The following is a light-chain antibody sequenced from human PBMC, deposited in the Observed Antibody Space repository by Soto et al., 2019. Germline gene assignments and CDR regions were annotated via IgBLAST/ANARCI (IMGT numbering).Light chain of an antibody. CDR2: GAS. CDR3: QQYNTWPPFT. J-gene: IGKJ3*01. Sequence: EIVMTQSPATLSVSPGERVTLSCRASQSVSSSLAWYQQKPGQAPRLLIYGASTKATGIPARFSGSGSGTEFTLTISSLQSEDFAVYYCQQYNTWPPFTFGPGTKVDI. V-gene: IGKV3-15*01. CDR1: QSVSSS.